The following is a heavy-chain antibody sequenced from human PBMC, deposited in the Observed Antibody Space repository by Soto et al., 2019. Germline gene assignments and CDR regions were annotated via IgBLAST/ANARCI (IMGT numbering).Heavy chain of an antibody. Sequence: QVQLVQSGAEVKKPGASVKVSCKASGYIFTNHYIHWVRQAPGQGLEWMGIINPSGGSTNYLQKFQGRVTMTRDTSTSTVYLELSSLRSEDTAVYFCARADYYDSSGFYYDYWGQGNLVTVSS. CDR1: GYIFTNHY. CDR3: ARADYYDSSGFYYDY. J-gene: IGHJ4*02. V-gene: IGHV1-46*01. D-gene: IGHD3-22*01. CDR2: INPSGGST.